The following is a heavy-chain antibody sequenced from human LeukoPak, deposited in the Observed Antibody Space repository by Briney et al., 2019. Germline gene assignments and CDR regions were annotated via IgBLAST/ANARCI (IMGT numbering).Heavy chain of an antibody. CDR2: IWYDGSNK. CDR3: ARVRDIVVVVAASTLLFDP. V-gene: IGHV3-33*01. Sequence: GRSLRLSCAASGFTFSSYGMHWVRQAPGKELEWVAVIWYDGSNKYYADSVKGRFTISRDNSKNTLYLQMNSLRAEDTAVYYCARVRDIVVVVAASTLLFDPWGQGTLVTVSS. D-gene: IGHD2-15*01. CDR1: GFTFSSYG. J-gene: IGHJ5*02.